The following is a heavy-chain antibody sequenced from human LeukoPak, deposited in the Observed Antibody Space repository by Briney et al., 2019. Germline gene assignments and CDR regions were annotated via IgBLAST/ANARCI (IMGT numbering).Heavy chain of an antibody. V-gene: IGHV1-18*01. D-gene: IGHD1-7*01. J-gene: IGHJ3*01. CDR1: GYTFSNFG. CDR2: ISGNNDNP. CDR3: ARVPGGGTAAN. Sequence: ASVKVSCKTSGYTFSNFGINWVRQAPGQGLEWMGWISGNNDNPNYGQKFQGRFTVTTDSSTSTAYMELRNLTFDDTAVYYCARVPGGGTAANWGQGTMVTVSS.